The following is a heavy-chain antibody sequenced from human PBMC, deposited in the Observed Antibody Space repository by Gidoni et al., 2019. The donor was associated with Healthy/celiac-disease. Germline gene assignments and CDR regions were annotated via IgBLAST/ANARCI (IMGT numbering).Heavy chain of an antibody. CDR1: GFTFSSYA. Sequence: EVQLLESGGGLVQPGGSLRLSCAASGFTFSSYAMSWVRQAPGKGLEWVSAISGSGGSTYYADSVKGRFTISRDNSKNTLYLQMNSLRAEDTAVYYCAKEGRGGYSYPDYFDYWGQGTLVTVSS. D-gene: IGHD5-18*01. J-gene: IGHJ4*02. V-gene: IGHV3-23*01. CDR3: AKEGRGGYSYPDYFDY. CDR2: ISGSGGST.